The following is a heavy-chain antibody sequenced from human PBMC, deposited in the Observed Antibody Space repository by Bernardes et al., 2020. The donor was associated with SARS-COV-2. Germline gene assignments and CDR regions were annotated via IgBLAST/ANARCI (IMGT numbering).Heavy chain of an antibody. Sequence: GGSLRLSCAASGFTFSTYAMTWVRQAPGKGLEWVSSISESGTTYYADSVKGRFTISRDNSRNTVFLQMNGLRAEDTAVYYCAKGGWGFIFDYWGQGTLVTVSS. CDR1: GFTFSTYA. J-gene: IGHJ4*02. V-gene: IGHV3-23*01. CDR2: ISESGTT. CDR3: AKGGWGFIFDY. D-gene: IGHD3-10*01.